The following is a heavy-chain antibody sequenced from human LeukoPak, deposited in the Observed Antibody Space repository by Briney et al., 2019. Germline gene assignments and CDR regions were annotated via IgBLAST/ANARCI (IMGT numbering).Heavy chain of an antibody. Sequence: GGSLRLSCAASGFPFSTYWMHWVREPPGKGLVWVSRISPDGSSRSYADSVKGRFIISRDNAKNTLSLQMNSLTAEDTAVYYCARDGGLLPDNWGKGTLVTVSS. V-gene: IGHV3-74*01. CDR3: ARDGGLLPDN. CDR2: ISPDGSSR. D-gene: IGHD2-21*02. J-gene: IGHJ4*02. CDR1: GFPFSTYW.